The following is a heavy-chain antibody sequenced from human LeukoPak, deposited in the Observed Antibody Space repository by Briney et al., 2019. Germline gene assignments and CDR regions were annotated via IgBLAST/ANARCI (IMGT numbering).Heavy chain of an antibody. CDR2: INQDGSAK. CDR3: AGSYPSSWDLTYYFKY. CDR1: GFIFSTSW. D-gene: IGHD6-13*01. J-gene: IGHJ4*02. Sequence: GGSLRLSCAASGFIFSTSWMNWVRQAPGKGLEWVANINQDGSAKYYVDSVKGRFTISRDNAKNSLFLHMNSLRAEDTALYYCAGSYPSSWDLTYYFKYWGQGTLVTVSS. V-gene: IGHV3-7*05.